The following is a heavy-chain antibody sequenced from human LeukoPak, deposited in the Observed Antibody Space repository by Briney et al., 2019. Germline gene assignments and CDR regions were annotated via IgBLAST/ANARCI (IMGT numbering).Heavy chain of an antibody. J-gene: IGHJ6*02. Sequence: GGSLRLSCAASGFTFSSYEMNWVRQAPGKGLEWVSYISSSGSTIYYADSVKGRFTISRDNAKNSLYLQMNSLRAEDTAVYYCGGVNYYYYGMDVWGQGTTVTVSS. CDR2: ISSSGSTI. CDR1: GFTFSSYE. CDR3: GGVNYYYYGMDV. V-gene: IGHV3-48*03.